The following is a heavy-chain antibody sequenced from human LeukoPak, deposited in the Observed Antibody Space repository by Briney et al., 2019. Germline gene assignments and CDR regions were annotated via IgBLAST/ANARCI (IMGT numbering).Heavy chain of an antibody. J-gene: IGHJ4*02. V-gene: IGHV3-23*01. CDR3: AVRRSETLDY. D-gene: IGHD3-10*01. Sequence: GGSLRLSCAASGFTFSSYAMSWVRQAPGKGLEWVSAINGSGGSTYYADSVKGRFTISRDNSKNTLYLQMNSLRAEDTAVYYCAVRRSETLDYWGQGTLVTVSS. CDR2: INGSGGST. CDR1: GFTFSSYA.